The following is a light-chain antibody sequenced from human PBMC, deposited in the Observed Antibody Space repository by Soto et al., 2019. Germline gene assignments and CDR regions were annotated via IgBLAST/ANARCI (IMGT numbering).Light chain of an antibody. V-gene: IGKV1-5*03. J-gene: IGKJ2*01. CDR3: QQYNSYPPYT. Sequence: DIQMTQSPSTLSASVGDRVTITCRASQSISSWFAWYQQKPGKAPKLLIYKASSLESGVPSRFSGSGSGTEFTLTISSLQPDDFATYYCQQYNSYPPYTFGQGTKLDIK. CDR2: KAS. CDR1: QSISSW.